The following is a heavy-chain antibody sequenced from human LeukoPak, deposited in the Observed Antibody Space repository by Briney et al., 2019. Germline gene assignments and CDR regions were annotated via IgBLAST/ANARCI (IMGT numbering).Heavy chain of an antibody. CDR1: GFTFSSYA. D-gene: IGHD2-15*01. CDR2: ISGSDGST. CDR3: AKVNEYCSGGSCYYFDY. Sequence: GGSLRLSCAASGFTFSSYAMNWVRQAPGKGLEWVSTISGSDGSTYYADSVKGRFTISRDNSKNTLYLQMNSLRAEDTAVYYCAKVNEYCSGGSCYYFDYWGQGTLVTVSS. J-gene: IGHJ4*02. V-gene: IGHV3-23*01.